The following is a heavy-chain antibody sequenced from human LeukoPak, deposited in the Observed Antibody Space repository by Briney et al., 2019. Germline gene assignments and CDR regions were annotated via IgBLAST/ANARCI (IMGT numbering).Heavy chain of an antibody. Sequence: GGSLRLSCAASGFTFSSYAMSWVRQAPGKGLEWVSAISGSGGSTYYADSVKGRFTISRDNSKNTLYLQMNSLRVEDTAVYYCAKGLAARSYGMDVWGQGTTVTVSS. J-gene: IGHJ6*02. CDR3: AKGLAARSYGMDV. CDR1: GFTFSSYA. CDR2: ISGSGGST. V-gene: IGHV3-23*01. D-gene: IGHD6-6*01.